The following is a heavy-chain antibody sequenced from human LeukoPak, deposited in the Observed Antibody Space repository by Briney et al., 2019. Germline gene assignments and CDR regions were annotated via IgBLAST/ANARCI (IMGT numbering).Heavy chain of an antibody. D-gene: IGHD3-10*01. CDR1: CGSFSGYY. Sequence: SETLSLTCAVYCGSFSGYYWSWIRQPPGKGLEWIGEINLSGSNNYHPSLKRGATISVDPSKNQFSLKLSSVTATDTAMYYCARLTRSMVRGVIRDYWGQGTLVTVSS. CDR3: ARLTRSMVRGVIRDY. CDR2: INLSGSN. V-gene: IGHV4-34*01. J-gene: IGHJ4*02.